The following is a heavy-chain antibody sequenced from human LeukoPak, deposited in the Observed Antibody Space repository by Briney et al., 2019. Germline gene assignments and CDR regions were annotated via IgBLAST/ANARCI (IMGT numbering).Heavy chain of an antibody. CDR2: MGCGGEYV. V-gene: IGHV3-23*01. CDR3: AKAETGDGFNSI. CDR1: GFTFRNYA. Sequence: PGGSLRLSCAASGFTFRNYAMSWLRQVRGKGVEGLFFMGCGGEYVSYPPSATGPFPISRDNSKNTLYLQLRSLRVEDTAVYYCAKAETGDGFNSIWGQGTLVTVSS. J-gene: IGHJ1*01. D-gene: IGHD5-24*01.